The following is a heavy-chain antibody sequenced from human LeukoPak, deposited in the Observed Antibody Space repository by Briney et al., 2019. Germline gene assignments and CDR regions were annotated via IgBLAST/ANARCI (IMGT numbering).Heavy chain of an antibody. V-gene: IGHV4-31*03. CDR1: GGSISSGGYY. J-gene: IGHJ4*02. CDR2: IYYSGST. Sequence: SQTLSLTCTVSGGSISSGGYYWSWIRQHPGKGLEWIGYIYYSGSTYYNPSLKSRVTISEDTSKNQFSLKLSSVTAADTTVYYCARDGGDSSGYPFDYWGQGTLVTVSS. CDR3: ARDGGDSSGYPFDY. D-gene: IGHD3-22*01.